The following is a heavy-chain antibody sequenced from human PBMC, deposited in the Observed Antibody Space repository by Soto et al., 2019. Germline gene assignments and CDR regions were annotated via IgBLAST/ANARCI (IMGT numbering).Heavy chain of an antibody. V-gene: IGHV3-23*01. D-gene: IGHD1-7*01. CDR1: GFNTRFYS. J-gene: IGHJ5*02. CDR3: SKGEMSTIRNSFDP. Sequence: PGGSLRLSCTASGFNTRFYSMSWVRHTPGKGLEWVAALSRSGGATYYADSVRGRFTISRDASKDTLFLQMSNLRAEDTALYYCSKGEMSTIRNSFDPWGQGTLVTVSS. CDR2: LSRSGGAT.